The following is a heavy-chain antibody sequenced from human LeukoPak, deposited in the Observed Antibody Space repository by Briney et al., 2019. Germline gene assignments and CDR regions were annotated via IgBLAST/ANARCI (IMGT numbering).Heavy chain of an antibody. CDR3: ARGSGWYYY. CDR2: IYYSGST. Sequence: SETLSLTCTVSGGSISSYYWSWIRQPPGKGLEWIGYIYYSGSTNYNPSLESRVTISVDTSKNKVSLKLNSVTAADTAVYYCARGSGWYYYWGQGTLVTVSS. D-gene: IGHD6-19*01. V-gene: IGHV4-59*01. J-gene: IGHJ4*02. CDR1: GGSISSYY.